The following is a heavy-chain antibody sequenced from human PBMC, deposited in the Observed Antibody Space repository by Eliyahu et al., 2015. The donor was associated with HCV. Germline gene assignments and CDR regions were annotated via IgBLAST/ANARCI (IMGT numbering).Heavy chain of an antibody. D-gene: IGHD3-22*01. J-gene: IGHJ4*02. V-gene: IGHV3-9*01. CDR3: AKDSDTSGLYIDY. CDR1: GFIFDDYA. Sequence: EVQLVESGGGLIQPGRSLRLSCAASGFIFDDYAMHWVRQAPGKGLEWVXRISWNSGSVVYADSVKGRFTVSRDNAKNSLFLHMNSLRAEDTALYYCAKDSDTSGLYIDYWGQGSLVTVSS. CDR2: ISWNSGSV.